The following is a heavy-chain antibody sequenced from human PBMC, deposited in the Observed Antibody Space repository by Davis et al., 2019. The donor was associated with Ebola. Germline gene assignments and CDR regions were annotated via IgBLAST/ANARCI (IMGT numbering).Heavy chain of an antibody. CDR3: ARERGIAVANYGMDV. V-gene: IGHV3-21*01. D-gene: IGHD6-19*01. J-gene: IGHJ6*02. CDR1: GFTFSSYS. Sequence: PGGSLRLSCAASGFTFSSYSMNWVRQAPGKGLEWVSSISSSSSYIYYADSVKGRFTISRDNAKNSLYLQMNSLRAEDTAVYYCARERGIAVANYGMDVWDQGTTVTVSS. CDR2: ISSSSSYI.